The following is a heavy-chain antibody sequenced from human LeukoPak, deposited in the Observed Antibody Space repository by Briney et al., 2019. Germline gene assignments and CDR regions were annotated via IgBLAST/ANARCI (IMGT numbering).Heavy chain of an antibody. Sequence: ASVKVSCKASGYTFTSYDINWVRQATGQGLEWMGWMNPNSGNTGYAQKFQGRVTMTRDTSISTAYMELSRLRSDDTAVYYCARDLYYDFWSGDYWGQGTLVTVSS. D-gene: IGHD3-3*01. CDR1: GYTFTSYD. CDR3: ARDLYYDFWSGDY. V-gene: IGHV1-8*01. CDR2: MNPNSGNT. J-gene: IGHJ4*02.